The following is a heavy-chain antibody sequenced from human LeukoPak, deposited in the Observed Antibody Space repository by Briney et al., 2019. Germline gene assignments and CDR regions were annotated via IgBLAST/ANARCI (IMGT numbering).Heavy chain of an antibody. J-gene: IGHJ6*03. CDR3: ARYSALSRSWYVGSYYMDV. V-gene: IGHV1-2*02. CDR1: GYTFTGYY. D-gene: IGHD6-13*01. Sequence: SGGSLRLSCAASGYTFTGYYMHWVRQAPGQGLEWMGWINPNSGGTNYAQKFQGRVTMTRDTSISTAYMELSRLRSDDTAVYYCARYSALSRSWYVGSYYMDVWGKGTTVTVSS. CDR2: INPNSGGT.